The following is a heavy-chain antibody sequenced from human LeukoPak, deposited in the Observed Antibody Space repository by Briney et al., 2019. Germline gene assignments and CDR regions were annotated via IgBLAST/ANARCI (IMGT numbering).Heavy chain of an antibody. V-gene: IGHV3-48*01. Sequence: GGSLRLSCAASGFTFSSYAMNWVRRAPGKGLEWVSYISSGSSTTYYADSVKGRFTISRDNAENSLYLQMNSLRAGDTAVYYCASEEGRYYGMGVWGQGTTVTVSS. J-gene: IGHJ6*02. CDR3: ASEEGRYYGMGV. CDR1: GFTFSSYA. CDR2: ISSGSSTT.